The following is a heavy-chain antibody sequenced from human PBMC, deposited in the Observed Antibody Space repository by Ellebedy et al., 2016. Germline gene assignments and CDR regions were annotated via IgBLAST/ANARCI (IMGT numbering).Heavy chain of an antibody. Sequence: ASVKVSCXASGYTFTDYHINWVRQAPGQGLAWMGWISTYNGNTRFAQEFQGRVTLTTDTSTRTAYMELTSLRSDDTAVYYCARDGVGFGFFDHWGQGTLVTVSS. V-gene: IGHV1-18*01. CDR1: GYTFTDYH. J-gene: IGHJ4*02. CDR2: ISTYNGNT. CDR3: ARDGVGFGFFDH. D-gene: IGHD3-16*01.